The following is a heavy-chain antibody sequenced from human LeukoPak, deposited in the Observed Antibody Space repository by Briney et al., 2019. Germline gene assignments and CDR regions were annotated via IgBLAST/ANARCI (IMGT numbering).Heavy chain of an antibody. CDR3: ARGVGYCSSTSCSAPDYGMDV. CDR1: GYTFTGYY. V-gene: IGHV1-2*02. Sequence: ASVKVSCKASGYTFTGYYMHWVRQAPGQGLEWMGWINPNSGGTNYAQKFQGRVTMTRDTSISTAYMELRSLRSDDTAVYYCARGVGYCSSTSCSAPDYGMDVWGQGTTVTVSS. CDR2: INPNSGGT. J-gene: IGHJ6*02. D-gene: IGHD2-2*01.